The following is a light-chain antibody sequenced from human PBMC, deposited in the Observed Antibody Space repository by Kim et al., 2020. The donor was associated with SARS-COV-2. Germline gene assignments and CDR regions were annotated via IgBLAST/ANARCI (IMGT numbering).Light chain of an antibody. V-gene: IGLV3-1*01. CDR3: QAWDSSTYV. CDR1: ELGDKY. Sequence: SYELTQPPSVSVSPGQTASITCPGDELGDKYACWYQQKPGQSPVLVIYQDSKRSSGIPERFTGSNSGNTATLTISGTQAMDEADYYCQAWDSSTYVFGTGTKVTVL. CDR2: QDS. J-gene: IGLJ1*01.